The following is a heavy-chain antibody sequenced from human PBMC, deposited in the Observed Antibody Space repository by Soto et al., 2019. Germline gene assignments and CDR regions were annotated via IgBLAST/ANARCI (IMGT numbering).Heavy chain of an antibody. V-gene: IGHV4-30-4*01. Sequence: SETLSLTCTVSGGSISSGDYYWSWIRQPPGKGLEWIGYIYYSGSTYYNPSLKSRVTISVDTSKNQFSLRLSSVTAADTAVYYCARKPSGYDGLLYAFDIWGQGTMVTV. CDR1: GGSISSGDYY. CDR3: ARKPSGYDGLLYAFDI. CDR2: IYYSGST. D-gene: IGHD5-12*01. J-gene: IGHJ3*02.